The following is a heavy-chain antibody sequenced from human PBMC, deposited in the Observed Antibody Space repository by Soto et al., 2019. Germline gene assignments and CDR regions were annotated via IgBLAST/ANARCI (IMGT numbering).Heavy chain of an antibody. CDR3: ARDLSSCSSARCYSFYYGMDL. D-gene: IGHD2-2*01. J-gene: IGHJ6*02. Sequence: GGSLRLSCTASGFTFSRFWTHWVRQVPGRGLVWVSHINSDGSRTSYADSAKGRFTISRANAKNTLFLQMNSLRADDTAVYYCARDLSSCSSARCYSFYYGMDLWGQGTTVTVSS. V-gene: IGHV3-74*01. CDR1: GFTFSRFW. CDR2: INSDGSRT.